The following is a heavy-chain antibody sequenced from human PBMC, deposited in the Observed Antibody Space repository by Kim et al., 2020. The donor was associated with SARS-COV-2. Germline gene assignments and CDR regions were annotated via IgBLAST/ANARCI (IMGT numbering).Heavy chain of an antibody. CDR3: ARARDYFDY. D-gene: IGHD3-10*01. V-gene: IGHV4-59*13. CDR2: IYYSGST. CDR1: GGSISSYY. Sequence: SETLSLTCTVSGGSISSYYWSCIRQPPGKGLEWIGYIYYSGSTNYNPSLKSRVTISVDTSKNQFSLKLSSVTAADTAVYYCARARDYFDYWGQGTLVTVS. J-gene: IGHJ4*02.